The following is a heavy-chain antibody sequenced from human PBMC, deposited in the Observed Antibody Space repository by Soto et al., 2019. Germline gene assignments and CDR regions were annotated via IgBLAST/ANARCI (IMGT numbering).Heavy chain of an antibody. CDR1: GGTFSSYT. Sequence: QVQLVQSGAEVKKPGSSVKVSCKASGGTFSSYTISWVRQAPGQGLEWMGRIIPILGIANYAQKFQGRVTITADKSTSTAYMELSSLRSEDTAVYYCARGRCSSTSCYGYYYYYGMDVWGQGTTVTVSS. D-gene: IGHD2-2*01. V-gene: IGHV1-69*02. CDR2: IIPILGIA. J-gene: IGHJ6*02. CDR3: ARGRCSSTSCYGYYYYYGMDV.